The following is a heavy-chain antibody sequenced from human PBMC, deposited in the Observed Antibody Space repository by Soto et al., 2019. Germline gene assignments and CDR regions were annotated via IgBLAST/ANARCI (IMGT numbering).Heavy chain of an antibody. V-gene: IGHV4-39*01. J-gene: IGHJ6*02. D-gene: IGHD2-2*01. Sequence: PSETLSLTCSVSGGSISSGPYSWGWIRQPPGKGLEWIGTFHYSGRTYYSPSLESRVTISVDTSKNQFSLKVSSVTAADTAVFYCARLAGYCSGTSCYGYYGMDFWGQGTMVTVSS. CDR3: ARLAGYCSGTSCYGYYGMDF. CDR1: GGSISSGPYS. CDR2: FHYSGRT.